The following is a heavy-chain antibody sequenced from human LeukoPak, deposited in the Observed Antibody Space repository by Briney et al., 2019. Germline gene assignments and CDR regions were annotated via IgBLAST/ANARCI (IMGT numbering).Heavy chain of an antibody. J-gene: IGHJ5*02. Sequence: PSETLSLTCAVYGGSFSGYYWSWIRQPPGKGLEWVGEINHSRSTNYNPSLKSRVTISVDTSKNQFSLKLSSVTAADTAVYYCASSMVYGRWFDPWGQGTLVTVSS. CDR3: ASSMVYGRWFDP. V-gene: IGHV4-34*01. D-gene: IGHD2-8*01. CDR1: GGSFSGYY. CDR2: INHSRST.